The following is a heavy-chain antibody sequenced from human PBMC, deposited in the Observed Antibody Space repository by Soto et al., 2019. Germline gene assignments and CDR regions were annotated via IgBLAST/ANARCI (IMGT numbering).Heavy chain of an antibody. V-gene: IGHV1-18*01. Sequence: QVHLVQSGAEVKKPGASVKVSCKGSGYTFTSYGITWVRQAPGQGLEWMGWISAHNGNTDYAQRLQGRVTVTRDTSTSTASMELRRPRSDDTAVYYCASGRYGDSWGQGALVTVSS. CDR1: GYTFTSYG. J-gene: IGHJ4*02. D-gene: IGHD1-26*01. CDR3: ASGRYGDS. CDR2: ISAHNGNT.